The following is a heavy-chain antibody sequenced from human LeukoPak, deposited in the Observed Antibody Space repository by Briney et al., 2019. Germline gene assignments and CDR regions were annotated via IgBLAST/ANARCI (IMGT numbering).Heavy chain of an antibody. J-gene: IGHJ4*02. Sequence: PGGSLRLSCVVSGLTLRNYWMHWVRQAPREGLVWVSRVNGDGTTTTYADSMKGRFSISKDNGRNTLYIQMTSLGAGAPAVYYCAGGQGSGYPAFWGQGTLVTVAS. CDR1: GLTLRNYW. V-gene: IGHV3-74*01. CDR2: VNGDGTTT. CDR3: AGGQGSGYPAF. D-gene: IGHD3-3*01.